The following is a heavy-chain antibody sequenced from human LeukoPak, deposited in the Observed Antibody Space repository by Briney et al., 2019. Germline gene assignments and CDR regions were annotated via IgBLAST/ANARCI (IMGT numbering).Heavy chain of an antibody. V-gene: IGHV3-21*01. Sequence: GGSLRLSCAASGFTFSSYSMNWVRQAPGKGLEWVSSISSSSSYIYYADSVKGRFTISRDNAKNSLYLQMNSLRAEDTAVYYCARDVEYSSGWYQYYYYYGMDVWGQGTTVTVSS. CDR3: ARDVEYSSGWYQYYYYYGMDV. CDR2: ISSSSSYI. CDR1: GFTFSSYS. D-gene: IGHD6-19*01. J-gene: IGHJ6*02.